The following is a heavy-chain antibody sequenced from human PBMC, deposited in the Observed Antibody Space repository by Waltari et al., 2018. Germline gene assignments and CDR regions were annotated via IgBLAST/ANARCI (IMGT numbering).Heavy chain of an antibody. CDR1: GGSINGYY. Sequence: QLQLQESGPGLVKPSETLSLTCTVSGGSINGYYWSWIRQPPGKGLEWIGYIYYAGTTNYNASLENRVTISVDTSKNQFSLKLTSLTAADTAIYYCARHATVPLIKEGFDYWGQGTLVTVSS. D-gene: IGHD3-16*01. CDR2: IYYAGTT. V-gene: IGHV4-59*08. J-gene: IGHJ4*02. CDR3: ARHATVPLIKEGFDY.